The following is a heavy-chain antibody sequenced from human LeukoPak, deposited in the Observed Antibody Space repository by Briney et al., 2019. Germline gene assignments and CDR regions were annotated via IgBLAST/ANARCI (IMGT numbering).Heavy chain of an antibody. Sequence: SETLTLTCTVSGCTTSGYYWNWIRQPPGKGLEWIAYTYYSGRTNYNPSFKSRRITLVDTSKNQFSLTLSSVTAPDTAIYYCAIRSGRNYYGVDVWGQRNTGTASS. D-gene: IGHD1-26*01. CDR3: AIRSGRNYYGVDV. CDR1: GCTTSGYY. CDR2: TYYSGRT. J-gene: IGHJ6*02. V-gene: IGHV4-59*08.